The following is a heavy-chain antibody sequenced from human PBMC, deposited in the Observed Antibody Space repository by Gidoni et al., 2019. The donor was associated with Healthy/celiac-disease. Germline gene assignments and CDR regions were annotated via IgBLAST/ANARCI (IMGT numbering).Heavy chain of an antibody. CDR1: GFTFSSYS. Sequence: EVQLVESGGGLVQPGGSLRLSCAAPGFTFSSYSMNWVRQAPGKGLEGVSYISRSRSPIYYADSVKGRFTISRDNAKNSLYLQMNSLRDEDTAVYYCSYSSSWSNWFDPWGQGTLVTVSS. CDR3: SYSSSWSNWFDP. V-gene: IGHV3-48*02. CDR2: ISRSRSPI. J-gene: IGHJ5*02. D-gene: IGHD6-13*01.